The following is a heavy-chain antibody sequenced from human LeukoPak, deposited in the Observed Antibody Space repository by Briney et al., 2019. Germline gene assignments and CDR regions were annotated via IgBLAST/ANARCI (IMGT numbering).Heavy chain of an antibody. D-gene: IGHD3-10*01. CDR2: VNPNSGGT. CDR3: AREGITMVRGVIIRPGIDY. V-gene: IGHV1-2*02. CDR1: VYTFTGYY. Sequence: GASVNVSCKSSVYTFTGYYLHWVRQAPAQGLERMGLVNPNSGGTNYAQQFQGRVTMTRDTSISTAYMELHGLRSDDAAVYYCAREGITMVRGVIIRPGIDYWGQGTLVTVSS. J-gene: IGHJ4*02.